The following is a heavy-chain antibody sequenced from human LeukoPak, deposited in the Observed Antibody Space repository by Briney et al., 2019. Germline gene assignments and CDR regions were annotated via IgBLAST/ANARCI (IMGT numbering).Heavy chain of an antibody. Sequence: PGGSLRLSCAASGFHFSSYSMNWVRQAPGKGLEWVSSISSSSYIYYADSVKGRFTISRDNAKNSLYLQMNSLRAEDTAVYYCARADYVWGSYLDYWGQGTLVTVSS. CDR1: GFHFSSYS. CDR3: ARADYVWGSYLDY. D-gene: IGHD3-16*02. J-gene: IGHJ4*02. CDR2: ISSSSYI. V-gene: IGHV3-21*01.